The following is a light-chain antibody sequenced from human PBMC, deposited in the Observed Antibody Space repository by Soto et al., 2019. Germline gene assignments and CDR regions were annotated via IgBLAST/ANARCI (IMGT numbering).Light chain of an antibody. CDR1: QRISSY. Sequence: PFSLSLATLDXXTSTXRASQRISSYLNWYQQKPGKAPKFLIYAASNLESGVPSRFSGSGSGTDFTLTISSLEPEDFAAYYCQESCTRPQTYGEGTKLDIK. CDR3: QESCTRPQT. V-gene: IGKV1-39*01. J-gene: IGKJ1*01. CDR2: AAS.